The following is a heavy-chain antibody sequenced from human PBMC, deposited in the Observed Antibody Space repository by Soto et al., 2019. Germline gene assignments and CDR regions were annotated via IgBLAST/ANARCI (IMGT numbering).Heavy chain of an antibody. J-gene: IGHJ4*02. CDR1: GFTFSTYG. CDR2: ISYDGSNK. V-gene: IGHV3-30*18. CDR3: AKDLGSGYYGSIDI. D-gene: IGHD3-10*01. Sequence: QVQLVESGGGVVQPGRSLRLSCVASGFTFSTYGMHWVRQAPGKGLEWVALISYDGSNKYYADSVKGRFTISRDSSKSTLFLQKSSLRTEDTAVYYCAKDLGSGYYGSIDIWGQGTLVTVSS.